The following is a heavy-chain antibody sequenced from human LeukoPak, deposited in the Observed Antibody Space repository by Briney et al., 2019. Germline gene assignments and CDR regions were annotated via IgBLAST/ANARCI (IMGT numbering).Heavy chain of an antibody. D-gene: IGHD5-18*01. J-gene: IGHJ5*02. CDR1: GGSISNQY. CDR3: ARASGIQLWHNWFDP. CDR2: VHDSGST. V-gene: IGHV4-59*11. Sequence: PSETLSLTCTVSGGSISNQYWSWIRQPPGKGLEWIGYVHDSGSTNYNPSLKSRASISVDTSKNQFSLKLSSVTAADTAVYYCARASGIQLWHNWFDPWGQGTLVTVSS.